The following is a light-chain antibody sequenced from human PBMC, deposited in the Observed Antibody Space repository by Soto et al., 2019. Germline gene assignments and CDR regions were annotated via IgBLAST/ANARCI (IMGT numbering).Light chain of an antibody. CDR1: SSDVGGYNY. CDR3: SSYAGCSNV. CDR2: EVN. Sequence: QSALTQPPSASGSPGQSVAISCTGTSSDVGGYNYVSWYQQHPGKAPKLMIYEVNKRPSGVPDRFSGSKSGNTASLPGSGLQAEDEADDYCSSYAGCSNVFGTGSKLTV. J-gene: IGLJ1*01. V-gene: IGLV2-8*01.